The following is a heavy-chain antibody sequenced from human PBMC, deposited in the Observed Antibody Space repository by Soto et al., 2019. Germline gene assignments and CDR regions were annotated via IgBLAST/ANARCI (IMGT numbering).Heavy chain of an antibody. CDR3: ARARGDYGLYYFDF. D-gene: IGHD4-17*01. CDR1: GGSISSYY. Sequence: SETLSLTCTVSGGSISSYYWSWIRQPPGKGLEWIGYIYYSGSTNYNPSLKSRVTISVDTSKNQFSLKLSSVTAADTAVYYCARARGDYGLYYFDFWGQGTLVTVSS. V-gene: IGHV4-59*01. CDR2: IYYSGST. J-gene: IGHJ4*02.